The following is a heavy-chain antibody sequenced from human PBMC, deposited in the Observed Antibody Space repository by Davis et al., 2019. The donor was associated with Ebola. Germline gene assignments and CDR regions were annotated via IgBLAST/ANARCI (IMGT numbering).Heavy chain of an antibody. J-gene: IGHJ4*02. CDR2: ISSDGSYI. V-gene: IGHV3-21*04. D-gene: IGHD3-22*01. CDR1: GFPFSSYT. CDR3: ARVTLWWDDDSGGPTTYYFDF. Sequence: GGSLRLSCAASGFPFSSYTMNWVRQAPGKGLEWVSSISSDGSYIFYADSAKGRFTISRDNAKNSLYLQMISLRAEDTATYYCARVTLWWDDDSGGPTTYYFDFWGQGALVTVSS.